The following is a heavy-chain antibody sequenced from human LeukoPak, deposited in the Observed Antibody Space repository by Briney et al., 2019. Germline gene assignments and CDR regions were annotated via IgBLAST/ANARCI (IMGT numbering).Heavy chain of an antibody. CDR2: ISGTVGGTT. Sequence: GGSLRLSCAASGFSLRSSDMNWIRQAPGKGLEWVSVISGTVGGTTYYANSVKGRFTISRDISKNTLYLQMNSLRAEDTAVYYCATGGDSSSWYLQTAHWGQGTLVTVSS. J-gene: IGHJ4*02. D-gene: IGHD6-13*01. V-gene: IGHV3-23*01. CDR3: ATGGDSSSWYLQTAH. CDR1: GFSLRSSD.